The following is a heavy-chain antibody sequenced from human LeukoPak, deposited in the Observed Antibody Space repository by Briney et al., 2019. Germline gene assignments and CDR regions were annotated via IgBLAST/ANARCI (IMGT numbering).Heavy chain of an antibody. J-gene: IGHJ4*02. V-gene: IGHV3-53*01. D-gene: IGHD2-21*02. CDR1: GFTFSSYT. CDR3: ARGTVTAPDY. CDR2: IYSGGNT. Sequence: GGSLRFSCAASGFTFSSYTMNWVRQAPGKGLEWVSIIYSGGNTYYADSVKGRFTISRDNSKNTLYLQMNRLRPEDTAVYYCARGTVTAPDYWGQGTLVTVSS.